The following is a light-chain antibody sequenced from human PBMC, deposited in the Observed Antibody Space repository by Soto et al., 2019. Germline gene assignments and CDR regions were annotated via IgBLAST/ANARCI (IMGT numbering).Light chain of an antibody. CDR1: QSITNY. CDR3: QQGYSTPWT. V-gene: IGKV1-39*01. CDR2: AAS. Sequence: DIQMTQSPSALSASVGDRVTITCRASQSITNYLNWYQHKPGQAPNLLIYAASTLQAGVPSRFRGSGSGTDFTLTISSLQPEDFATYFCQQGYSTPWTFGQGTKVEIK. J-gene: IGKJ1*01.